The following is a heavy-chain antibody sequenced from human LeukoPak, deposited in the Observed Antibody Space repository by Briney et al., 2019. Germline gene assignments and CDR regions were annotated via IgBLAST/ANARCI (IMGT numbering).Heavy chain of an antibody. D-gene: IGHD1-7*01. Sequence: GSLRLSCAASGFTFSDYYMSWIGQAPGKGLEWLSYVRSSNSYTNYADTVQGRFTISRDNAKNSLYLQMNSLRAEDTAVYYCARDGNFYFDLWGRGTMAADSS. CDR1: GFTFSDYY. CDR2: VRSSNSYT. CDR3: ARDGNFYFDL. V-gene: IGHV3-11*06. J-gene: IGHJ2*01.